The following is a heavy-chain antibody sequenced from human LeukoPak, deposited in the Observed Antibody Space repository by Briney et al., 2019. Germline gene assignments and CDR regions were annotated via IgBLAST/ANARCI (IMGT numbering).Heavy chain of an antibody. J-gene: IGHJ4*02. V-gene: IGHV3-23*01. CDR1: RFTFSSYV. CDR3: AKRIVTGYEDYFDY. D-gene: IGHD3-9*01. Sequence: PGGSLRLSCAASRFTFSSYVMSWVRQAPGKGLEWVSAISGSGGSTYYADSVKGRFTISRDNSKNTLYLQMSSLRAEDTAVYYCAKRIVTGYEDYFDYWGQGTLVTVSS. CDR2: ISGSGGST.